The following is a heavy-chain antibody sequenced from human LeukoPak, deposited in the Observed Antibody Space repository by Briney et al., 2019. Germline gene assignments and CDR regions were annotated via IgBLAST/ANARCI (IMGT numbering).Heavy chain of an antibody. V-gene: IGHV3-21*01. D-gene: IGHD2-2*01. CDR3: ASRADCSSTSCPYYYYYYGMDV. Sequence: PGGSLRLSCAASGFTFSSYSMNWVRQAPGKGLEWVSSISSSSSYIYYADSVKGRFTISRDNAKNSLYLQMNSLRAEDTAVYYCASRADCSSTSCPYYYYYYGMDVWGQGTTVTVSS. CDR2: ISSSSSYI. CDR1: GFTFSSYS. J-gene: IGHJ6*02.